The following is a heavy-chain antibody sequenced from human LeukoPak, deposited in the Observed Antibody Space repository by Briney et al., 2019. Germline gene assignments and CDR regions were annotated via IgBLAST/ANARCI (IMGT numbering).Heavy chain of an antibody. CDR1: GFTFSSYD. J-gene: IGHJ2*01. CDR2: IGTAGDT. CDR3: ARVPLIAAAGAYWYFDL. D-gene: IGHD6-13*01. Sequence: GGFLRLSCAASGFTFSSYDMHWVRQATGKGLEWVSAIGTAGDTYYPGSVKGRFTISRENAKNSLYLQMNSLRAGDTAVYYCARVPLIAAAGAYWYFDLWGRGTLVTVSS. V-gene: IGHV3-13*01.